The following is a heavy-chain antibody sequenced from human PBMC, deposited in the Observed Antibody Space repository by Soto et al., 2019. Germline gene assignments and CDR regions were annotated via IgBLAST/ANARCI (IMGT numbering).Heavy chain of an antibody. J-gene: IGHJ4*02. CDR2: IYYSGST. Sequence: GLEWIGYIYYSGSTYYNPSLKSRVTISVDTSKNQFSLKLSSVTAEDTAVYYCAKSRITYDILTGYPYFDYWGQGTLVTVSS. D-gene: IGHD3-9*01. CDR3: AKSRITYDILTGYPYFDY. V-gene: IGHV4-31*02.